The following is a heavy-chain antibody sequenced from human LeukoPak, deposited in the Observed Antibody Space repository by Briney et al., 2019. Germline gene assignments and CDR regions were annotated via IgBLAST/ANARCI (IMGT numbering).Heavy chain of an antibody. D-gene: IGHD6-6*01. CDR3: ARFGSSPA. J-gene: IGHJ4*02. CDR2: ISSSSTI. CDR1: GFTFSSYS. V-gene: IGHV3-48*04. Sequence: GGSLRLSCAASGFTFSSYSMNWVRQAPGKGLEWVSYISSSSTIYYADSVKGRFTISRDNAKNSLYLQMNSLRAEDTAVYYCARFGSSPAWGQGTLVTVSS.